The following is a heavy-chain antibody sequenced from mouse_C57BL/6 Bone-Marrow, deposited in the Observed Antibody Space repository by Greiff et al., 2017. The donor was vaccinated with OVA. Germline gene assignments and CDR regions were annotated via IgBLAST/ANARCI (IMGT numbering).Heavy chain of an antibody. CDR2: IYPGSGST. Sequence: VQLQQPGAELVKPGASVTMSCKASGYPFTSYWLTWVTQRPGPGLEWIGDIYPGSGSTNYNEKFKSKATLTVDTSSSTAYMQLSSLTSEDSAVYYCARTFDYWGQGTTLTVSS. CDR3: ARTFDY. V-gene: IGHV1-55*01. J-gene: IGHJ2*01. CDR1: GYPFTSYW.